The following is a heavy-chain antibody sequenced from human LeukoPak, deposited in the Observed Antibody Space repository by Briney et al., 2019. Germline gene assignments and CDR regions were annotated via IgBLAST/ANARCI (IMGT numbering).Heavy chain of an antibody. V-gene: IGHV3-23*01. CDR3: AKAPVTTCSGAYCYPFDY. CDR2: VSVSGNT. J-gene: IGHJ4*02. Sequence: GGSLRLSCAASGFTLSSYAMSWVRQRPGRGREWVSAVSVSGNTYHADSVKGRFTISRDSSKNTLYLQMNSLRAGDAAVYYCAKAPVTTCSGAYCYPFDYWSQGTLVTVSS. CDR1: GFTLSSYA. D-gene: IGHD2-15*01.